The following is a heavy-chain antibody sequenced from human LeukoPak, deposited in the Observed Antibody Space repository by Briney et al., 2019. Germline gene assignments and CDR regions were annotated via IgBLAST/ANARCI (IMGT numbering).Heavy chain of an antibody. J-gene: IGHJ4*02. Sequence: PGMSLRLSCSASGFTFGSYGMHWVRQAPGKGLEWVALIWYHGNDVDYADSVKGRFIISRDNSKNTLYLQMNSVRAEDTAVYFCARDFWNEPSKYFDYWGQGTLVTVSS. D-gene: IGHD3-3*01. CDR3: ARDFWNEPSKYFDY. CDR1: GFTFGSYG. V-gene: IGHV3-33*01. CDR2: IWYHGNDV.